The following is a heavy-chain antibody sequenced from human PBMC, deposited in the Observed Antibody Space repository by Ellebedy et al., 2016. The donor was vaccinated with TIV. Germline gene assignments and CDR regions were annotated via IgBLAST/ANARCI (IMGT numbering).Heavy chain of an antibody. V-gene: IGHV3-23*01. D-gene: IGHD3-22*01. CDR3: AKDLFYDSFGPFDY. CDR2: ISGSGGST. Sequence: GESLKISCAAFGFTFSTYAMSWVRQAPGKGLQWVAGISGSGGSTYYAESVKGRFTISRDTSKNTVNLQMNSLRVEDTAIYYCAKDLFYDSFGPFDYWGQGTLVTVSS. CDR1: GFTFSTYA. J-gene: IGHJ4*02.